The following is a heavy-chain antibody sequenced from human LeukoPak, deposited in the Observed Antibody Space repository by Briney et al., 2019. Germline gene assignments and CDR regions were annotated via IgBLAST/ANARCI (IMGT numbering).Heavy chain of an antibody. J-gene: IGHJ4*02. D-gene: IGHD6-19*01. Sequence: PSETLSLTCTVSGGSISSYYWSWIRQPPGKGLEWIGYIYYSGSTNYNPSLQSRVTISVDTSKNQFSLKLSSATAADTAVYYCARATYSSGWGTSDYWGQGTLVTVSS. CDR1: GGSISSYY. V-gene: IGHV4-59*01. CDR3: ARATYSSGWGTSDY. CDR2: IYYSGST.